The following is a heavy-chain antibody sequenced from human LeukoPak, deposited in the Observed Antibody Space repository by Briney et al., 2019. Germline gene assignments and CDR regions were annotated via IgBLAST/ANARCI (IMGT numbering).Heavy chain of an antibody. D-gene: IGHD3-9*01. CDR1: GGSITGYY. V-gene: IGHV4-34*01. Sequence: SETLSLTCAVYGGSITGYYWSWIRQPPGKGLEWVGEIHYAGATSYNPSLKSRATISIDTSKNQVSLKLSSVTAADTAVYYCARGNILSGYCIDFWGQGALVTVSS. CDR2: IHYAGAT. J-gene: IGHJ4*02. CDR3: ARGNILSGYCIDF.